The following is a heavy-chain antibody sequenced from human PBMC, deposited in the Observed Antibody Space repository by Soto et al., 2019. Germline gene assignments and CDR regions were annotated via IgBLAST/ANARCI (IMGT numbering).Heavy chain of an antibody. CDR1: GGSFSGYN. CDR3: ASRRLIAAAGYYYYYMDV. J-gene: IGHJ6*03. D-gene: IGHD6-13*01. Sequence: QVQLQQWGAGLLKPSETLSLTCAVYGGSFSGYNWSWIRQPPGKGLEWIGEINHSGSTNYNPSLKSRVTISVDTSKNQFSLKLSSVTAADTAVYYCASRRLIAAAGYYYYYMDVWGKGTTVTVSS. CDR2: INHSGST. V-gene: IGHV4-34*01.